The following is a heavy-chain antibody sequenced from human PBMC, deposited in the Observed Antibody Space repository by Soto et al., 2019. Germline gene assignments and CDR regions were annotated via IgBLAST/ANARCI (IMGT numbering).Heavy chain of an antibody. V-gene: IGHV2-5*02. D-gene: IGHD2-21*02. Sequence: QITLKESGPTLVKPTQTLTMTCTFSAFSLSTGGVGVGWIRQPPGKALEWLALIYCDDDKRYSPSLRSRLTITKDTYKDQVVLTMTNMDPVDTATYYCIQSRCGGDCLQSYASYYYYGMDVWGQGTTVTVSS. CDR3: IQSRCGGDCLQSYASYYYYGMDV. CDR1: AFSLSTGGVG. J-gene: IGHJ6*02. CDR2: IYCDDDK.